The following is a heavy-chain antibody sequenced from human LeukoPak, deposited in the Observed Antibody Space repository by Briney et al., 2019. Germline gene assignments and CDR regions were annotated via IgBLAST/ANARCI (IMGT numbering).Heavy chain of an antibody. CDR3: ARRLERITMIVVVSVFDY. Sequence: GGSLRLSCAASGFTFSSYWMSWVRQAPGKGLEWVANIKQDGSEKYYVDSVKGRFTISRDNAKNSLYLQMNSLRAEDTAVYYCARRLERITMIVVVSVFDYWGQGTLVTVSS. V-gene: IGHV3-7*01. CDR1: GFTFSSYW. CDR2: IKQDGSEK. D-gene: IGHD3-22*01. J-gene: IGHJ4*02.